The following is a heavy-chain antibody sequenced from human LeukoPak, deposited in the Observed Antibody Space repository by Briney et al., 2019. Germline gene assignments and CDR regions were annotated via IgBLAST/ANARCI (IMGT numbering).Heavy chain of an antibody. CDR3: AKDHDYYGSGSRNWFDP. CDR2: IRYDGSNK. CDR1: GFTFSSYG. J-gene: IGHJ5*02. D-gene: IGHD3-10*01. V-gene: IGHV3-30*02. Sequence: GGSLRLSCAASGFTFSSYGMHWVRQAPGKGLEWVAFIRYDGSNKYYADSVKGRFTISRDNSKNTLYLQMNSLRAEDTAVYSCAKDHDYYGSGSRNWFDPWGRGTLVTVSS.